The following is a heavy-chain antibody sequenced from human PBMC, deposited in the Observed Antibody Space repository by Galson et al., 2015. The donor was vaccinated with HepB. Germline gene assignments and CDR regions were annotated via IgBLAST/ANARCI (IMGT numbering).Heavy chain of an antibody. CDR1: GFSLSTSGVG. Sequence: PALVKPTQTLTLTCAFSGFSLSTSGVGVGWIRQPPGKALEWLALIYWNDDKRYSPSLKSRLTITKDTSKNQVVLTMTNMDPVDTATYYCAHSEYDYVWGSYRPYYFDYWGQGTLVTVSS. V-gene: IGHV2-5*01. CDR3: AHSEYDYVWGSYRPYYFDY. J-gene: IGHJ4*02. D-gene: IGHD3-16*02. CDR2: IYWNDDK.